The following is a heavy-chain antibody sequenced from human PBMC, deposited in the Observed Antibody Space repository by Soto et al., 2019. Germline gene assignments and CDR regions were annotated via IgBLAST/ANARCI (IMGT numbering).Heavy chain of an antibody. CDR1: GDSIISSDFY. V-gene: IGHV4-39*01. J-gene: IGHJ5*02. D-gene: IGHD3-3*02. CDR2: IFYLGSS. CDR3: ARHSLALRKNNWFDP. Sequence: SETLSLTCTVSGDSIISSDFYWGWVRQPPGKGLEWIGSIFYLGSSYYNPSLKSRVTMSVDTSKNQFSLRLRSVAAADTALYFCARHSLALRKNNWFDPWGQGIMVTSPQ.